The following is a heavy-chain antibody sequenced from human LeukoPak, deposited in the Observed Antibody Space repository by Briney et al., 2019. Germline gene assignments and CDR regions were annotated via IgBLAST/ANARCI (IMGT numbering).Heavy chain of an antibody. J-gene: IGHJ4*02. CDR3: ARVLGTAMVAYFDY. CDR1: GGSISSYY. Sequence: SETLSLTCTVSGGSISSYYWSWIRQPPGKGLEWIGYIYYSGSTNYNPSLKSRVTISVDTSKNQFSLKLSSVTAADTAVYYFARVLGTAMVAYFDYWGQGTLVTVSS. CDR2: IYYSGST. V-gene: IGHV4-59*01. D-gene: IGHD5-18*01.